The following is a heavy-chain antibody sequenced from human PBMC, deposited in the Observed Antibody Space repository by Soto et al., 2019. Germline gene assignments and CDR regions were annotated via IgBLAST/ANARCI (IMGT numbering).Heavy chain of an antibody. CDR3: ARQPSKYCSSTSCYSWFDP. D-gene: IGHD2-2*01. Sequence: QLQLQESGPGLVKPSETLSLTCTVSGGSISSSSYYWGWIRQPPGKGLEWIGSIYYSGSTYYNPSLKSRVTLSVDTSKNQFSLKLSSVTAADTAVYYCARQPSKYCSSTSCYSWFDPWGQGTLVTVSS. CDR2: IYYSGST. J-gene: IGHJ5*02. V-gene: IGHV4-39*01. CDR1: GGSISSSSYY.